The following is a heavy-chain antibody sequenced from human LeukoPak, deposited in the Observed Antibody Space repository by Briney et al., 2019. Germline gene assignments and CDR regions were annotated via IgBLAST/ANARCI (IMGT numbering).Heavy chain of an antibody. J-gene: IGHJ4*02. CDR3: ARGQVLRIAVAGHGGYFDY. V-gene: IGHV4-34*01. CDR1: GGSFSGCY. Sequence: SETLSLTCAVYGGSFSGCYWSWIRQPPGKGLEWIGEINHSGSTNYNPSLKSRVTISVDTSKNQFSLKLSSVTAADTAVYYCARGQVLRIAVAGHGGYFDYWGQGTLVTVSS. D-gene: IGHD6-19*01. CDR2: INHSGST.